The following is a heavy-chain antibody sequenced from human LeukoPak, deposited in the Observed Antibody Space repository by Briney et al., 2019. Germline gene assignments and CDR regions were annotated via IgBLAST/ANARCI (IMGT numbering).Heavy chain of an antibody. CDR2: IKQDGSDK. CDR1: GFSFSRFW. J-gene: IGHJ4*02. V-gene: IGHV3-7*01. Sequence: GGSLRLSCTASGFSFSRFWMTWVRQAPGKGLEWVANIKQDGSDKYYVDSVKGRFTISRDNVKNSLYLQMNSLRAEDTAVYYCARHRGISTRDFEDWGQGTMVTVSS. D-gene: IGHD2-2*01. CDR3: ARHRGISTRDFED.